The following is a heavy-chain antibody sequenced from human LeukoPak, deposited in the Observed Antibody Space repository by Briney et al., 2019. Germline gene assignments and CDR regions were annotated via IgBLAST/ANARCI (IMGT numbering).Heavy chain of an antibody. CDR1: GGSFSGYY. D-gene: IGHD2-2*01. J-gene: IGHJ5*02. Sequence: PSETLSLTCAVYGGSFSGYYWSWVRQAPGKGLEWVSAISGSGGSTYYADSVKGRFTISRDNSKNTLYLQMNSLRAEDTAVYYCAKDRRDCSSTSCYGVWFDPWGQGTLVTVSS. V-gene: IGHV3-23*01. CDR3: AKDRRDCSSTSCYGVWFDP. CDR2: ISGSGGST.